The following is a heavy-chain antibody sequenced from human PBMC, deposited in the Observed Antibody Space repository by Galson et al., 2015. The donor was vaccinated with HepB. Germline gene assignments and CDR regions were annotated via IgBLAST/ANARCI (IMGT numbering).Heavy chain of an antibody. V-gene: IGHV3-23*01. Sequence: SLRLSCAASGFTFSSYSMNWVRQAPGKGLEWVSAISGSGGSTYYADSVKGRFPISRDNSKNTLYLQMNSLRAEDTAVYYCANINGGSGSYYKSTIDYWGQGTLVTVSS. CDR1: GFTFSSYS. CDR2: ISGSGGST. CDR3: ANINGGSGSYYKSTIDY. D-gene: IGHD3-10*01. J-gene: IGHJ4*02.